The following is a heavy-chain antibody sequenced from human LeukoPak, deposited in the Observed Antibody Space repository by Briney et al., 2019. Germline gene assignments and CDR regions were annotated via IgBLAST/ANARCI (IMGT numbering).Heavy chain of an antibody. D-gene: IGHD3-22*01. CDR3: ARDSSGYYGY. CDR2: INPSGGST. V-gene: IGHV1-46*01. Sequence: ASVKVSCKASGGTFSSYAISWVRQAPGQGLEWMGIINPSGGSTSYAQKFQGRVTMTRDTSTSTVYMELSSLRSEDTAVYYCARDSSGYYGYWGQGTLVTVSS. CDR1: GGTFSSYA. J-gene: IGHJ4*02.